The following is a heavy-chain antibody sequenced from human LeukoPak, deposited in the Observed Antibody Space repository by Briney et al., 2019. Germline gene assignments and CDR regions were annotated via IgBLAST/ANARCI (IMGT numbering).Heavy chain of an antibody. J-gene: IGHJ4*02. Sequence: GGSLRLSCAASGFTFSSYGMHWVRQAPGKGLEWVAVIWYDGSNKYYADSVKGRFTISRDNSKNTLYLQMNSLRAEDTAVYYCAKDTYYGFRQASGYYFDYWGQGTLVTVSS. CDR2: IWYDGSNK. CDR3: AKDTYYGFRQASGYYFDY. CDR1: GFTFSSYG. D-gene: IGHD3-10*01. V-gene: IGHV3-33*06.